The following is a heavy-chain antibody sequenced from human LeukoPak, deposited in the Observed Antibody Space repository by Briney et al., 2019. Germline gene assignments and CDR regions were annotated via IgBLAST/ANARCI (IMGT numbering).Heavy chain of an antibody. V-gene: IGHV3-30-3*01. CDR1: GFTFSSYA. CDR2: ISYDGSNK. Sequence: PGGSLRLSCAASGFTFSSYAMHWVRQAPGKGLEWVAVISYDGSNKYYVDSVKGRFTISRDNSKNTLYLQMNSLRAEDTAVYYCARDRSSSGWYLDYWGQGTLVTVSS. D-gene: IGHD6-19*01. CDR3: ARDRSSSGWYLDY. J-gene: IGHJ4*02.